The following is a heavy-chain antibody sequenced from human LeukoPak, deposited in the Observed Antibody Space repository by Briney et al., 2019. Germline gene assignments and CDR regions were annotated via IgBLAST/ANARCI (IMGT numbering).Heavy chain of an antibody. CDR3: AKLLSGLCDP. Sequence: PGGSPRLSCAASGFTFSSYTFSTYAMSWVRQAPGKGLEWVSAVSGSGVSTYYADSVMGRFTISRDNSKNTLYLQMNGLRAEDTAVYYCAKLLSGLCDPWGQGTLVTVSS. J-gene: IGHJ5*02. CDR2: VSGSGVST. D-gene: IGHD2-15*01. V-gene: IGHV3-23*01. CDR1: GFTFSSYTFSTYA.